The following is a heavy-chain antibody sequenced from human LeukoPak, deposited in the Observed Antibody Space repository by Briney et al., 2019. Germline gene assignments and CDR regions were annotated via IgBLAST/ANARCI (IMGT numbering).Heavy chain of an antibody. CDR1: GFRFSAYS. CDR2: MINDESER. CDR3: ARDVTWLVRGDQHYYYMDV. V-gene: IGHV3-7*01. D-gene: IGHD6-19*01. Sequence: GRSRRPSCAAHGFRFSAYSMGWVRQLPRKWLGWFATMINDESERQYGDSGKGRSSIARGNPKNPLHMLMRSLRAEDPGVYFCARDVTWLVRGDQHYYYMDVWGNGTTVTVSS. J-gene: IGHJ6*03.